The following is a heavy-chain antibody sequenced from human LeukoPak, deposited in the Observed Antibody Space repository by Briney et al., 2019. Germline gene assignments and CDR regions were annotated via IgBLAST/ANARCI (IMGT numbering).Heavy chain of an antibody. CDR2: IYSGGST. V-gene: IGHV3-53*01. CDR3: ARYCSSTSCYRPFDI. D-gene: IGHD2-2*01. Sequence: GGSLRLSCAASGFTVSSNYMSWVRQAPGKGLEWVSVIYSGGSTYYADSVKGRFTISRDNSKNTLYLQMNSLRAEDTAVYYCARYCSSTSCYRPFDIWGQGTMVTVSS. CDR1: GFTVSSNY. J-gene: IGHJ3*02.